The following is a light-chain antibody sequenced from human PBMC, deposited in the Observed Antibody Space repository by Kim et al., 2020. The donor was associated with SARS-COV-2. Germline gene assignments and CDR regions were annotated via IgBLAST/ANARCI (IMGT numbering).Light chain of an antibody. J-gene: IGKJ1*01. CDR3: QHYYSASRT. Sequence: DIQMTQSPSSLSASVGDRVTITCRASQDISRDLNWYQQKPGKAPKLLIYNASSLQSGVPSRFTGSGSETDFTLTISSLQPEDFATYYCQHYYSASRTFGQGTKVDIK. V-gene: IGKV1-39*01. CDR1: QDISRD. CDR2: NAS.